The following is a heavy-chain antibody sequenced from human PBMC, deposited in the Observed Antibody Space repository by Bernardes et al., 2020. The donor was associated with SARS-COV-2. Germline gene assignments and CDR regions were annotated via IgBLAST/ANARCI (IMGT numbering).Heavy chain of an antibody. CDR1: GFSFSTYT. CDR2: ISSSSTYL. CDR3: AREDALDV. J-gene: IGHJ6*02. V-gene: IGHV3-21*01. Sequence: GGSLRLSCAASGFSFSTYTMNWVRQAPGTGLEWVSTISSSSTYLDYADSVKGRFTISRDNAKNSLYLQMNSLRAEDTAVYYCAREDALDVWGQGTTVTVS.